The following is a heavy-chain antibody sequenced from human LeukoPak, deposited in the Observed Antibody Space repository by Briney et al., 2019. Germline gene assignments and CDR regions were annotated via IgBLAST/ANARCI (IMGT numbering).Heavy chain of an antibody. CDR3: AKGCCSSEGFDP. CDR2: ITGSGGDT. CDR1: GFTFTSYA. Sequence: GGSLRLSCSASGFTFTSYAMNWVRQAPAKGLEWVSTITGSGGDTYYADSVKSRFTISRDNSKNTLYLQMNSLRAEDTAVYYCAKGCCSSEGFDPWGQGTLVTVSS. V-gene: IGHV3-23*01. D-gene: IGHD2-2*01. J-gene: IGHJ5*02.